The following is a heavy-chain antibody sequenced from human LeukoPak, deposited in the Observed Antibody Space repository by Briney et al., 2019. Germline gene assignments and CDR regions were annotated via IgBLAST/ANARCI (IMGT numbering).Heavy chain of an antibody. CDR3: AKHGTSKTVTMNYYYYMDV. CDR1: GFTFSSYW. CDR2: IKQDGSEK. J-gene: IGHJ6*03. D-gene: IGHD4-11*01. V-gene: IGHV3-7*01. Sequence: GGSLRLSCAASGFTFSSYWMSWVRQAPGKGLEWVANIKQDGSEKYYVDSVKGRFTISRDNAKNSLYLQMNSLRAEDTAVYYCAKHGTSKTVTMNYYYYMDVWGRGTTVTVSS.